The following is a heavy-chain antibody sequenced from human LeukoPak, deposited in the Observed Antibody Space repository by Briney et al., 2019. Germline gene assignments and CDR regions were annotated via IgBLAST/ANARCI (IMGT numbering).Heavy chain of an antibody. Sequence: ASVKVSCKASGYTFTAYYLHWVRQAPGQGLEWMGWISPNSGGTYYAQTFQDRVTMTRDTSISTAYMELSSLRSDDTAVYFCARNKVTLDYWGQGSLVTVSS. CDR3: ARNKVTLDY. D-gene: IGHD2-21*02. CDR1: GYTFTAYY. J-gene: IGHJ4*02. V-gene: IGHV1-2*02. CDR2: ISPNSGGT.